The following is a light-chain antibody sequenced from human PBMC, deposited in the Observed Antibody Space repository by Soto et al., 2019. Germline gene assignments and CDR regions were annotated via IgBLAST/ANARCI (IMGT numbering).Light chain of an antibody. CDR2: ASS. J-gene: IGKJ3*01. Sequence: DLQMPQSPSSLSASVGDRVTITCQASRDITYYLNWYQHKPGNAPKLLIYASSNLETGVPSRFSGGGSGTDFTLTISSLQPEDIATYYCQQYDNFPFTFGPGTKVDFK. V-gene: IGKV1-33*01. CDR3: QQYDNFPFT. CDR1: RDITYY.